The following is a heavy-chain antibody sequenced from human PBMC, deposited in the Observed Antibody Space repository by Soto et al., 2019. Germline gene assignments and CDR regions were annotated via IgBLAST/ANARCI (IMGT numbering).Heavy chain of an antibody. V-gene: IGHV3-48*01. CDR3: ARDGHPRFGELQHWFAP. CDR2: ISSSSSTI. Sequence: EVQLVESGGGLVQPGGSLRLSCAASGFTFSSYSMNWVRQAPGKGLEWVSYISSSSSTIYYADSVKGRFTISRDNAKNSLYPQMNSPSAEDTAVYYCARDGHPRFGELQHWFAPWGQGTRVTVSS. J-gene: IGHJ5*02. D-gene: IGHD3-10*01. CDR1: GFTFSSYS.